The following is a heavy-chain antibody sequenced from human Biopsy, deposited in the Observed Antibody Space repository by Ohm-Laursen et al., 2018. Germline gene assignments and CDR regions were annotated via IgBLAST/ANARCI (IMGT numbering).Heavy chain of an antibody. CDR3: ATKLTGYFHH. Sequence: SLRLSCAASGFTFGDYYMSWIRQAPGKGLEWLSYISGSGVTKMYADSVKGRFTVSRDNAKNSLYLEMNNLTVEDTAVYYYATKLTGYFHHWGQGTLVIVSS. D-gene: IGHD3-9*01. CDR1: GFTFGDYY. V-gene: IGHV3-11*01. J-gene: IGHJ1*01. CDR2: ISGSGVTK.